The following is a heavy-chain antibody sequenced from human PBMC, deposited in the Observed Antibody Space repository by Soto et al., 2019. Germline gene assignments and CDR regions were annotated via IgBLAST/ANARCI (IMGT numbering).Heavy chain of an antibody. Sequence: ASVKVSCKASGGTFSSYTISWGRHAPGQGLEWMGIINPSGGSTSYAQKFQGRVTMTRDTSTSTVYMELSSLRSEDTAVYYCSRRTGFSSGSPGGGDVFDIGGKGKMVTVSS. J-gene: IGHJ3*02. CDR2: INPSGGST. CDR3: SRRTGFSSGSPGGGDVFDI. D-gene: IGHD3-22*01. CDR1: GGTFSSYT. V-gene: IGHV1-46*03.